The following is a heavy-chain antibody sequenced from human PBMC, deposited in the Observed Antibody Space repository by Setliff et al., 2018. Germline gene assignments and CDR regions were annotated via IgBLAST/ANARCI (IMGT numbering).Heavy chain of an antibody. CDR3: ARGFWSGYFVLDY. CDR1: GFSLSTGVG. CDR2: IFWDDDQ. J-gene: IGHJ4*02. V-gene: IGHV2-5*02. D-gene: IGHD3-3*01. Sequence: GSGPTLVNPTQTLTLTCTFSGFSLSTGVGVGWFRQSPGKALEWLALIFWDDDQRYNSSLKNRLTITKDTSKSHVVLTMTNMDPADTGTFYCARGFWSGYFVLDYWGLGTLVTVSS.